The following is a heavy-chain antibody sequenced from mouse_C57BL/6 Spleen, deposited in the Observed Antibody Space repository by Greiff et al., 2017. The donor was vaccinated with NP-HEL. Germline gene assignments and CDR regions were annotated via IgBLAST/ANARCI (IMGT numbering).Heavy chain of an antibody. Sequence: QVQLQQPGAELVKPGASVKLSCKASGYTFTSYWMHWVKQRPGQGLEWIGMIHPNSGSTNYNEKFKSKATLTVDKSSSTAYMQLSSLTSEDSAVYYCARNGAGTGYFDVWGTGTTVTVSS. CDR3: ARNGAGTGYFDV. D-gene: IGHD4-1*01. V-gene: IGHV1-64*01. CDR2: IHPNSGST. J-gene: IGHJ1*03. CDR1: GYTFTSYW.